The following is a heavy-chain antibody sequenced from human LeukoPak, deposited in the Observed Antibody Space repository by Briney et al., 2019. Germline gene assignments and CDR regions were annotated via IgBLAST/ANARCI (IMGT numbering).Heavy chain of an antibody. J-gene: IGHJ3*02. CDR2: IYYSGST. Sequence: SETLSLTCTVSGGSISSYYWGWIRQPPGKGLEWIGYIYYSGSTNYNPSLKSRVTISVDTSKNQFSLKLSSVTAADTAVYYCAREAIIVGAPDAFDIWGQGTMVTVSS. D-gene: IGHD1-26*01. V-gene: IGHV4-59*01. CDR3: AREAIIVGAPDAFDI. CDR1: GGSISSYY.